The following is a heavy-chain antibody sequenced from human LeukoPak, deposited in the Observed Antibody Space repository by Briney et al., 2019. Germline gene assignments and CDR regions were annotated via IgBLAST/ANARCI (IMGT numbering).Heavy chain of an antibody. CDR2: ISYDGSNK. CDR3: ARDWRGNSGYDIGL. J-gene: IGHJ4*02. V-gene: IGHV3-30-3*01. D-gene: IGHD5-12*01. Sequence: RRSLRLPCAASGFTFSSYAMHWVRQAPGKGLEWVAVISYDGSNKYYADSVKGRFTISRDNSKNTLYLQMNSLRAEDTAVYYCARDWRGNSGYDIGLWGQGTLVTVSS. CDR1: GFTFSSYA.